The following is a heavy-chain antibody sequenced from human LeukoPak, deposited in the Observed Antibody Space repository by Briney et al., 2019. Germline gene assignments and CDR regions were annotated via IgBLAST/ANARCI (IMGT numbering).Heavy chain of an antibody. D-gene: IGHD4-11*01. CDR1: GGSISSYY. V-gene: IGHV4-59*01. CDR3: ARDRVRGNSNPFFDY. J-gene: IGHJ4*02. Sequence: SETLSLACTVSGGSISSYYWSWIRQPPGKGLEWIGYIYYSGTTNYNPSLKSRVTISVDTSKNQFSLKLSSVTAADTAVYYCARDRVRGNSNPFFDYWGQGALVTVSS. CDR2: IYYSGTT.